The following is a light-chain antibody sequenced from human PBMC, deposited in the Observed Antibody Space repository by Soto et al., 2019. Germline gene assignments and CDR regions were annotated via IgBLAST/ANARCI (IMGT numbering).Light chain of an antibody. V-gene: IGLV6-57*04. Sequence: NFMLTQPHSVSESPGKTVTISCTRSSGSIASNYVQWYQQRPGSAPTTVIYEDNQRPSGVPDRFSGSIDSSSNSASLTISGLKTEDEADYYCQSYDSSNPLVFGGGPSSPS. CDR1: SGSIASNY. CDR3: QSYDSSNPLV. J-gene: IGLJ2*01. CDR2: EDN.